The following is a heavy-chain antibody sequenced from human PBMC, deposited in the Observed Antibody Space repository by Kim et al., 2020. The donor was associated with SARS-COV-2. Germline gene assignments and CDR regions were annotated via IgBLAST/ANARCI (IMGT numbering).Heavy chain of an antibody. CDR1: VGSFNNHK. Sequence: SETLSLTCAVYVGSFNNHKWNWIRQPPGKGLEWIGEINSGGDTSYNSSLQGRITLSIDTSKNQFSLRLTSVTAADTGVYYCARGARHLGQSSGWFGPQYYYYYVDVWGKGTPVTVSS. V-gene: IGHV4-34*01. CDR3: ARGARHLGQSSGWFGPQYYYYYVDV. J-gene: IGHJ6*03. D-gene: IGHD6-19*01. CDR2: INSGGDT.